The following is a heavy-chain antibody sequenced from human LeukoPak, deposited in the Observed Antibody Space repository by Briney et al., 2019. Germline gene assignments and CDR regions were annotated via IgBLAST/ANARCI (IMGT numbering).Heavy chain of an antibody. CDR1: GFTFNGYS. V-gene: IGHV3-21*01. Sequence: GGSLRLSCTASGFTFNGYSMNWVRQAPGKGLEWVSSISTSSSYIYYADSVKGRFTISRNNPKNSLYLQMNSLRAEDTAVYYCARTRGAPPYFDYWGQGTLVTVPS. CDR3: ARTRGAPPYFDY. D-gene: IGHD4-17*01. J-gene: IGHJ4*02. CDR2: ISTSSSYI.